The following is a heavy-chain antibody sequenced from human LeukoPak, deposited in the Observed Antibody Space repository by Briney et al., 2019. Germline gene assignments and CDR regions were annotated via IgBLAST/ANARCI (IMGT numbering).Heavy chain of an antibody. J-gene: IGHJ4*02. V-gene: IGHV3-33*08. CDR1: GFTFSSYA. Sequence: GGSLRLSCAASGFTFSSYAMSWVRQAPGKGLEWVAVIWYDGSNKYYADSVKGRFTISRDNSKNTLYLQMNSLRAEDTAVYYCARDGSGSYYKSFDYWGQGTLVTVSS. D-gene: IGHD3-10*01. CDR3: ARDGSGSYYKSFDY. CDR2: IWYDGSNK.